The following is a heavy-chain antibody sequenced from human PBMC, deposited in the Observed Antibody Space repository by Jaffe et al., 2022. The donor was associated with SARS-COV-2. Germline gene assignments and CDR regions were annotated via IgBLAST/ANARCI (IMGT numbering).Heavy chain of an antibody. CDR1: GYTFARYY. Sequence: QVQLVQSGAEVKKPGASVKVSCKASGYTFARYYVHWVRQVPGQGLEWMGIINPSGGTTTYAQKLQGRVTVTRDTSTNTVYMELSSLRSEDTAVYYCARGQWLVGFDPWGQGTLVTVSS. CDR2: INPSGGTT. D-gene: IGHD6-19*01. V-gene: IGHV1-46*04. J-gene: IGHJ5*02. CDR3: ARGQWLVGFDP.